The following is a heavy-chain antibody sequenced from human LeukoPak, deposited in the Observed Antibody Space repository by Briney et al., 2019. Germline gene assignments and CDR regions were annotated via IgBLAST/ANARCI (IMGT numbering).Heavy chain of an antibody. CDR3: ARARGYSGYDV. J-gene: IGHJ4*02. V-gene: IGHV4-34*01. CDR2: INHSGST. Sequence: ASETLSLTCAVYGGSFSGYYWSWIRQPPGKGLEWIGEINHSGSTNYNPPLKSRVTISVDTSKNQFSLKLSSVTAADTAVYYCARARGYSGYDVWGQGTLVTVSS. CDR1: GGSFSGYY. D-gene: IGHD5-12*01.